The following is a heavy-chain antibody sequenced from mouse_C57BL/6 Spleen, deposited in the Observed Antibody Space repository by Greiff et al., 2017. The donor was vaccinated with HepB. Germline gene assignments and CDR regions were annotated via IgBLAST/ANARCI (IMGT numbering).Heavy chain of an antibody. V-gene: IGHV1-76*01. J-gene: IGHJ1*03. CDR2: IYPGSGNT. CDR1: GYTFTDYY. D-gene: IGHD2-2*01. CDR3: ARWFPFDV. Sequence: QVQLKESGAELVRPGASVKLSCKASGYTFTDYYINWVKQRPGQGLEWIARIYPGSGNTYYNEKFKGKATLTAEKSSSTAYMKLSSLTSEDSAVYFCARWFPFDVWGTGTTVTVSS.